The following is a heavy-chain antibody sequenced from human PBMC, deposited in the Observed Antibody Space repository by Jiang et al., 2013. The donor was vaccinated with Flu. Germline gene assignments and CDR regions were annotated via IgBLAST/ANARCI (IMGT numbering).Heavy chain of an antibody. CDR2: ISSSSSYI. V-gene: IGHV3-21*01. CDR3: ARAVVTMVRGVIITLDY. D-gene: IGHD3-10*01. CDR1: GFTFSSYS. J-gene: IGHJ4*02. Sequence: ASGFTFSSYSMNWVRQAPGKGLEWVSSISSSSSYIYYADSVKGRFTISRDNAKNSLYLQMNSLRAEDTAVYYCARAVVTMVRGVIITLDYWGQGTLVTVSS.